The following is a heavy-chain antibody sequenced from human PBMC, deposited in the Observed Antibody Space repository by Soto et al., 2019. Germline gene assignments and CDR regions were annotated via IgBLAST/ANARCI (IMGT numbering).Heavy chain of an antibody. CDR3: ARERQVGQSAGRFDP. Sequence: QVHLQESGPGLVKPSQTLSLTCSVNGDSINSDSVSWSWILQSPGKGLEYIGSITYNGRTFYNPSLKSRGTMPVDTPRNQFSLEVRSVTAADTAVYYCARERQVGQSAGRFDPWGQGTLGTVST. V-gene: IGHV4-30-4*01. CDR2: ITYNGRT. CDR1: GDSINSDSVS. J-gene: IGHJ5*02.